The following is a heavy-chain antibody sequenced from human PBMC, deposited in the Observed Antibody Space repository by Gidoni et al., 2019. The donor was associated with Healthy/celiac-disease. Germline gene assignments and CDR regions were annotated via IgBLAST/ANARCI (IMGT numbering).Heavy chain of an antibody. CDR2: SNHSGST. CDR1: GGSFSGYY. V-gene: IGHV4-34*01. CDR3: GRGGRRLMDV. D-gene: IGHD3-16*01. Sequence: QVQLPQWGARLLPPSEPLSLTCAVYGGSFSGYYWSGFRQPPGKALEWIGESNHSGSTNYTPSLKSRVTISVDTSKNQFSRKLSSVTAADTAGYYCGRGGRRLMDVWGKGTTVTVSS. J-gene: IGHJ6*04.